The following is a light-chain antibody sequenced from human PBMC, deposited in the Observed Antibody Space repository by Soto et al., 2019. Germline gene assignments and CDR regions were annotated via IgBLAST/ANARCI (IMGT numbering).Light chain of an antibody. CDR3: HQYLDSPNT. CDR2: SAS. Sequence: IVLTQSPATLSLAPGDAATLSCRASQSVGRFVAWYQQKPGQAPRLLIYSASERASGIPGRFTGGGYGTDFTLSITGLEPEDFAVYFCHQYLDSPNTFGQGPKLEI. CDR1: QSVGRF. V-gene: IGKV3-11*01. J-gene: IGKJ2*01.